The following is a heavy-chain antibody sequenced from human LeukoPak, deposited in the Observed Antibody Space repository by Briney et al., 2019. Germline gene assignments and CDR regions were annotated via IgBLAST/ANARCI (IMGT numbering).Heavy chain of an antibody. Sequence: ASVTVSCKASGYTFTTYYVHWVRQAPGQGLEWMGLINPSGGSTTYAQKFRGRLTMTRDMSTSTVYMELSSLRSEDTAVYYCARGSRPVYNLLTGKRYFDYWGQGTLVTVSS. J-gene: IGHJ4*02. V-gene: IGHV1-46*01. CDR1: GYTFTTYY. CDR3: ARGSRPVYNLLTGKRYFDY. D-gene: IGHD3-9*01. CDR2: INPSGGST.